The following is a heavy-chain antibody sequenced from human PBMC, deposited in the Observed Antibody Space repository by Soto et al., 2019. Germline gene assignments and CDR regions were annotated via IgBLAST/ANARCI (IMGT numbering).Heavy chain of an antibody. Sequence: EVQLLESGGGLVQPGGSLRLSCVASGFTFTTYGMNWVRQAPGKGLAWVSGISASGDSTFNADSVKGRFTISRDNSKNTLYLQMNSLRAEDTAVYYCAKDLLQWLVVGHDAFDIWGQGTMVTVSS. CDR2: ISASGDST. CDR3: AKDLLQWLVVGHDAFDI. V-gene: IGHV3-23*01. D-gene: IGHD6-19*01. CDR1: GFTFTTYG. J-gene: IGHJ3*02.